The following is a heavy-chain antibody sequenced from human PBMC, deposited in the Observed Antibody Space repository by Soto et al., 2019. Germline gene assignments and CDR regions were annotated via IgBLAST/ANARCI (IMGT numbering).Heavy chain of an antibody. CDR1: GFTFSSYA. D-gene: IGHD6-19*01. Sequence: GGSLRLSCAASGFTFSSYAMHWVRQAPGKGLEWVAVILYDGSDKYYADSVKGRFTISRDNSKNTLYLQMSSLRAEDTAVYYCAKGVPGIAVAGTGYFQHWGQGTLVTVSS. V-gene: IGHV3-30-3*01. CDR2: ILYDGSDK. CDR3: AKGVPGIAVAGTGYFQH. J-gene: IGHJ1*01.